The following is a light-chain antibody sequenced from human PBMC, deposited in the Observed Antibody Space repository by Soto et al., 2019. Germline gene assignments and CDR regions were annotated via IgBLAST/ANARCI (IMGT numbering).Light chain of an antibody. CDR3: CSYAGSSPLYV. CDR1: SSDVGGYNY. Sequence: QSALTQPASVSGSPGQSITISCTGTSSDVGGYNYVSWYQQHPGKAPKLMIYEGNKRPSGVSNRFSGSKSGKTASLTISGLQAEDEGTYYCCSYAGSSPLYVFGTGTKLTV. V-gene: IGLV2-23*01. CDR2: EGN. J-gene: IGLJ1*01.